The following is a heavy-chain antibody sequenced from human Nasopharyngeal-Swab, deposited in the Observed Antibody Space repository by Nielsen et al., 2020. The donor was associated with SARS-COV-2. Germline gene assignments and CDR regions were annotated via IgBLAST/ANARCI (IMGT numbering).Heavy chain of an antibody. Sequence: GESLKISCAASGFTFSSNDMHWVRLPRGKGLEWVSAIGAAGGTYYPDSVKGRFTISRENAKNSLYLQMNNLRAEDTAIYYCAKVKSGTSYDAFDIWGQGTMVTVSS. CDR2: IGAAGGT. J-gene: IGHJ3*02. CDR1: GFTFSSND. CDR3: AKVKSGTSYDAFDI. V-gene: IGHV3-13*01. D-gene: IGHD1-26*01.